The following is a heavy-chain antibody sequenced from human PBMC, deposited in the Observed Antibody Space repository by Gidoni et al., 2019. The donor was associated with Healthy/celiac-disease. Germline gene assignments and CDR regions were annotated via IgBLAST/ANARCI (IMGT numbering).Heavy chain of an antibody. D-gene: IGHD3-22*01. V-gene: IGHV3-23*01. CDR1: VLTFRSYA. CDR2: ISGSGGST. CDR3: AKGMVGSGYPNDY. Sequence: EVQLLESGGGLVQPGGSLRLPCAASVLTFRSYAMIWVPQAPGKGLECVSAISGSGGSTYYADSVKGRFTISRDNSKNTLYLQMNSLRAEDTAVYYCAKGMVGSGYPNDYWGQGTLVTVSS. J-gene: IGHJ4*02.